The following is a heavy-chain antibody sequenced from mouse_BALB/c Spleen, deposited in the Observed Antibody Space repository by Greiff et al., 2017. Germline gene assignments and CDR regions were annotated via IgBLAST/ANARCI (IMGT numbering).Heavy chain of an antibody. J-gene: IGHJ1*01. CDR2: IRNKANGYTT. CDR1: GFTFTDYY. CDR3: ARDFGSWYFDG. Sequence: EVQGVESGGGLVPPGGSLRLSCATSGFTFTDYYMSWVRQPPGKALEWLGFIRNKANGYTTEYSASVKGRFTISRDNSQSILYLQMNTLRAEDSATYSCARDFGSWYFDGWGAGTTVTVSA. D-gene: IGHD1-2*01. V-gene: IGHV7-3*02.